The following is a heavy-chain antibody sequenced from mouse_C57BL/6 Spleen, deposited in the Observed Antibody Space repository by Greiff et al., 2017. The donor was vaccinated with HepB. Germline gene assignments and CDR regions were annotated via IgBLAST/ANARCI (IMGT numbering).Heavy chain of an antibody. Sequence: VQLQQSGAELVKPGASVKMSCKASGYTFTSYWITWGKQRPGKGLEWIGDIYPGSGSTNYNEKFKCKAKLTVDTSSSTAYMQLSSLTSEDSAVYYCARFDYYGYAMDYWGQGTSVTVSS. V-gene: IGHV1-55*01. CDR3: ARFDYYGYAMDY. CDR2: IYPGSGST. J-gene: IGHJ4*01. D-gene: IGHD1-1*01. CDR1: GYTFTSYW.